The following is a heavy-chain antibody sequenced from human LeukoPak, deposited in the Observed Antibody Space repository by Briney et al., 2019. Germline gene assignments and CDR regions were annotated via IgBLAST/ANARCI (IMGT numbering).Heavy chain of an antibody. CDR2: INPNSGGT. CDR1: GYTLTELS. V-gene: IGHV1-2*02. CDR3: ARRRYFDY. J-gene: IGHJ4*02. Sequence: GASVKVSCKVSGYTLTELSMHWVRQAPGQGLEWMGWINPNSGGTNYAQKFQGRVTMTRDTSISTAYMELSRLRSDDTAVYYCARRRYFDYWGQGTLVTVSS.